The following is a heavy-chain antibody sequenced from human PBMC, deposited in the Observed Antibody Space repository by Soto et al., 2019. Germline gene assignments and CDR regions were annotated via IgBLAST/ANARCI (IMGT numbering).Heavy chain of an antibody. CDR2: IYYSGST. J-gene: IGHJ4*02. CDR3: ASPSSGWSFPRDY. D-gene: IGHD6-19*01. Sequence: QVQLQESGPGLVKPSETLSLTCTVSGGSISSYYWSWIRQHPGKGLEWIGYIYYSGSTNYNPSLKSRVTISVDTSKNQFSLKLSSVTAADTAVYYCASPSSGWSFPRDYWGQGTLVTVSS. CDR1: GGSISSYY. V-gene: IGHV4-59*01.